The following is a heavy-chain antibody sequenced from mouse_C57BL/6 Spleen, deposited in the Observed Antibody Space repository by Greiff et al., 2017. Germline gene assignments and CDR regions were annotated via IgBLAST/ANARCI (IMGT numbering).Heavy chain of an antibody. CDR3: ARSVGYDYGFYYAMDY. CDR1: GYAFSSYW. D-gene: IGHD2-4*01. J-gene: IGHJ4*01. V-gene: IGHV1-80*01. CDR2: IYPGDGDT. Sequence: QVQLKESGAELVKPGASVKISCKASGYAFSSYWMNWVKQRPGKGLEWIGQIYPGDGDTNYNGKFKGKATLTADKSSSTAYMQLSSLTSEDSAVYFCARSVGYDYGFYYAMDYWGQGTSVTVSS.